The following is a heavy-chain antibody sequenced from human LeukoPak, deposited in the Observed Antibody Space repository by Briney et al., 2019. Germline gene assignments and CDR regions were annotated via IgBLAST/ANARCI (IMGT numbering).Heavy chain of an antibody. V-gene: IGHV3-23*01. CDR3: ARYSRSWYVPIFDY. CDR2: ISGGGGST. D-gene: IGHD6-13*01. Sequence: GTSLRLSCAASGFTFSSYAMSWVRQAPGKGLEWVAGISGGGGSTDYADSVKGRFTISRDNSKNTLYLQMNSLRAEDTAVYYCARYSRSWYVPIFDYWGQGTLVTVSS. J-gene: IGHJ4*02. CDR1: GFTFSSYA.